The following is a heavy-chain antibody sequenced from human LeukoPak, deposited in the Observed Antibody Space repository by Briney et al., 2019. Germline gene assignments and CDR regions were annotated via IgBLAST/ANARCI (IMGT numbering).Heavy chain of an antibody. J-gene: IGHJ4*02. CDR1: GFTFSSYS. CDR2: ISSSSSTI. Sequence: GGSLRLSCAASGFTFSSYSMNWVRQAPGKVLEWLSYISSSSSTIYYADSVKGRFTISRDNAKNSLYLQMNSLRAEDTALYYCARATHYYESSGYDYWGQGTLVTVSS. D-gene: IGHD3-22*01. V-gene: IGHV3-48*01. CDR3: ARATHYYESSGYDY.